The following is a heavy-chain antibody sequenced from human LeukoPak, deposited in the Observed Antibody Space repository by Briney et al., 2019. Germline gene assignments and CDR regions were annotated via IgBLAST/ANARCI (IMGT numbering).Heavy chain of an antibody. CDR2: ISSSSTTI. J-gene: IGHJ4*02. V-gene: IGHV3-48*01. D-gene: IGHD6-13*01. CDR1: GFTFSSYS. CDR3: ARDLEGYGSSGGVDY. Sequence: GGSLRLSCAASGFTFSSYSMNWVRQAPGKVLEWVSYISSSSTTIQYADSVKGRFTVSRDSARNSLYLQLNGLTAEDTAIYYCARDLEGYGSSGGVDYWGQGSRVTVSS.